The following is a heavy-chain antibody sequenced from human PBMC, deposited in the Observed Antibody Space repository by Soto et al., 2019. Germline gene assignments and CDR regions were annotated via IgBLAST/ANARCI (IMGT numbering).Heavy chain of an antibody. V-gene: IGHV3-23*01. Sequence: EVQLLESGGGSVQPGGSLRLSCAASGFTLSNYAMSWVRQAPGKGLEWVSSISGSGGSIYYADSVKGRFTISRDISKNTLYLQMNSLRAEDTAVYYCAKDSRKAAADHYFDYWGQGTLVTVSS. J-gene: IGHJ4*02. CDR3: AKDSRKAAADHYFDY. CDR1: GFTLSNYA. D-gene: IGHD6-13*01. CDR2: ISGSGGSI.